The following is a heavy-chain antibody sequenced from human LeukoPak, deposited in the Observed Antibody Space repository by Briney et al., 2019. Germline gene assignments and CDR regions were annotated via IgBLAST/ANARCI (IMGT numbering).Heavy chain of an antibody. CDR3: ARLRAAAGFDS. Sequence: SVKVSCKASGYTFTTYDINWVRQAPGRGLEWMGWMKPDSGDTGYSQKFQGRVTMTRDTSINTAYMELSSLRSEDTAVYYCARLRAAAGFDSWGRGTLVTVSS. V-gene: IGHV1-8*01. D-gene: IGHD6-13*01. CDR1: GYTFTTYD. J-gene: IGHJ4*02. CDR2: MKPDSGDT.